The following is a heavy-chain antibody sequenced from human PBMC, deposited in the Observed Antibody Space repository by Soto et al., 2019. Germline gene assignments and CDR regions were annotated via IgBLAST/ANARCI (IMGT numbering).Heavy chain of an antibody. V-gene: IGHV4-39*01. J-gene: IGHJ1*01. CDR3: ARHRHWGELQD. Sequence: QLQLQESGAGLVKPSETLSLTCTVSGDSVSNTRYFWAWIRQSPGKGLEWIGSLSYHVFSSYNPSLRSRTAISVDTSKNQFSLILAYVTAADAAVYYCARHRHWGELQDWGQGAVVTVSS. CDR2: LSYHVFS. D-gene: IGHD7-27*01. CDR1: GDSVSNTRYF.